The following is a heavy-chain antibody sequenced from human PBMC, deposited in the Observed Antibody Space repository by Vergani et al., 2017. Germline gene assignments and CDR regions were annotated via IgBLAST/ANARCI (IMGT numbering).Heavy chain of an antibody. J-gene: IGHJ1*01. D-gene: IGHD6-19*01. CDR1: GFTVSSNY. CDR3: AREAVAGPQNTEYFQH. V-gene: IGHV3-66*02. CDR2: IYSGDST. Sequence: EVQLVESGGGLVQPGGSLRLSCAASGFTVSSNYMSWVRQAPGKGLEWVSVIYSGDSTYYADSVKGRFTIDRDNSKNTVYMQMNSLRAEDTAGYYCAREAVAGPQNTEYFQHWGQGTLVTVSS.